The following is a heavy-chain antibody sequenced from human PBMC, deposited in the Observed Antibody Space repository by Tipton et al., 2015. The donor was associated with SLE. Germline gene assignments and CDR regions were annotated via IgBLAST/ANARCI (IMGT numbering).Heavy chain of an antibody. CDR2: ISYSGST. CDR3: ARTKLRYFDWPYNWFDP. D-gene: IGHD3-9*01. Sequence: TLSLTCTVSGASISSNIYYWGWIRQPPGKGLEWIGSISYSGSTSYNPSLKSRVTIALDTSKNQFSLRLSSVTAADTGVYYCARTKLRYFDWPYNWFDPWGQGTLVTVSS. V-gene: IGHV4-39*07. CDR1: GASISSNIYY. J-gene: IGHJ5*02.